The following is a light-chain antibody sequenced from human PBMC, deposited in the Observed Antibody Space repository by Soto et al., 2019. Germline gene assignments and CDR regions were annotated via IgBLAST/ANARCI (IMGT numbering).Light chain of an antibody. V-gene: IGKV1-27*01. CDR3: QTYDKAPWT. CDR1: RGIYTH. CDR2: GAS. J-gene: IGKJ1*01. Sequence: DIQMAQSPSSRSASVGDRVTITCRASRGIYTHLAWYQQKPGNAPKLLIYGASTLQSGVPSRFSASGSGTDFFLTISGLQSEDVGTYFCQTYDKAPWTFGPGTRV.